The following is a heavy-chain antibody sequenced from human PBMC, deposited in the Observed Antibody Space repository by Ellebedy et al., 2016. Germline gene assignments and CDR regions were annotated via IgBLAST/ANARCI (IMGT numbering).Heavy chain of an antibody. CDR3: TLSYFHDHSGYDAFDI. J-gene: IGHJ3*02. V-gene: IGHV3-30*03. CDR1: GFTFSSYG. D-gene: IGHD3-22*01. Sequence: GESLKISXAASGFTFSSYGMHWVRQAPGKGLEWVAVISYDGSNKYYADSVKGRFTISRDNSKNTLYLQMNSLRAEDTALYYCTLSYFHDHSGYDAFDIWGQGTMVTVSS. CDR2: ISYDGSNK.